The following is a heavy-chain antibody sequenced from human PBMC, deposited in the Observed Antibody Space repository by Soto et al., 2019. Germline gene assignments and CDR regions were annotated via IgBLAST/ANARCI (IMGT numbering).Heavy chain of an antibody. CDR3: ARDPLIYYDFWSGPVTDAFDI. Sequence: GGSLRLSCAASGFTVSSKYMTWVRQAPGKGLEWVSLIQSGSTTNYADSVKGRFTISRDNAKNSLYLQMNSLRAEDTAVYYCARDPLIYYDFWSGPVTDAFDIWGQGTMVTVAS. CDR2: IQSGSTT. CDR1: GFTVSSKY. V-gene: IGHV3-66*01. J-gene: IGHJ3*02. D-gene: IGHD3-3*01.